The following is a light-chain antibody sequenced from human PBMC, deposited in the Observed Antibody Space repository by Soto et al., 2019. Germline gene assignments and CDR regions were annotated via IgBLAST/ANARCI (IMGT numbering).Light chain of an antibody. CDR3: AAWDDSLNGPV. V-gene: IGLV1-44*01. CDR1: SSNIGSNT. J-gene: IGLJ2*01. CDR2: SNN. Sequence: QPVLTQPPSASGTPGQRVTISCSGSSSNIGSNTANWYQQLPGTAPKLLIYSNNQRPSGVPDRFSGSKSGTSASLAISGLQSEDEADYYCAAWDDSLNGPVFGGGTKLTVL.